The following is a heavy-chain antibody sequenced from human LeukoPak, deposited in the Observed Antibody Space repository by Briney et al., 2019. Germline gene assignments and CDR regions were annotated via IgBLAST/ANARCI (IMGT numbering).Heavy chain of an antibody. CDR3: ARLRAPTRITMVRGALGRGYYFDY. CDR1: GGSFSGYY. Sequence: PSETLSLTCAVYGGSFSGYYWGWIRQPPGKGLEWIGEINHSGSTNYNPSLKSRVTISVDTSKNQFSLKLNSVTAADTAVYYCARLRAPTRITMVRGALGRGYYFDYWGQGTQVTVSS. V-gene: IGHV4-34*01. D-gene: IGHD3-10*01. J-gene: IGHJ4*02. CDR2: INHSGST.